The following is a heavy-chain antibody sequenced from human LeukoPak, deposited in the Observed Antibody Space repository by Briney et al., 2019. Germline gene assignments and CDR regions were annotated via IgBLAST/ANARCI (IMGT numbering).Heavy chain of an antibody. D-gene: IGHD5-24*01. CDR1: GYTFTGYY. Sequence: ASVKVSCKASGYTFTGYYMHWVRQAPGQGLEWLGWINPNSGGTNYAQKFQGRVTMTRDTSISTAYMELSRLRPDDTAVYYCARGRYDNESRWRQFIKEKVCYFDYWGRGTLVTVSS. J-gene: IGHJ4*02. CDR3: ARGRYDNESRWRQFIKEKVCYFDY. CDR2: INPNSGGT. V-gene: IGHV1-2*02.